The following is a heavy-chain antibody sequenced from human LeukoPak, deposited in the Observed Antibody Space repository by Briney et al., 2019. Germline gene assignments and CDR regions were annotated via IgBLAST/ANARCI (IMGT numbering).Heavy chain of an antibody. V-gene: IGHV4-39*07. CDR3: ARDTYSSSPPIP. Sequence: KPSETLSLTCTVSGGSISSSSYYWGWIRQPPGKGLEWIGSIYYSGSTYYNPSLKSRVTISVDTSKNQFSLKLSSVTAADTAVYYCARDTYSSSPPIPWGQGTLVTVSS. CDR1: GGSISSSSYY. CDR2: IYYSGST. J-gene: IGHJ5*02. D-gene: IGHD6-13*01.